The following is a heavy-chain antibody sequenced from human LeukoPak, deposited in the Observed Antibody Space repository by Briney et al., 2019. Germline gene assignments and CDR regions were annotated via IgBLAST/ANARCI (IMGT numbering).Heavy chain of an antibody. CDR1: GGSISSGDCY. Sequence: SQTLSLTCTVTGGSISSGDCYWSWIRQPPGKGLEWIGYIYYSGSTYYNPSLKSRVTISVDTSKNQFSLKLSSVTAADTAVYYCARVGYYYDSSGYLFEYWGQGTLVTVSS. CDR2: IYYSGST. V-gene: IGHV4-30-4*01. J-gene: IGHJ4*02. D-gene: IGHD3-22*01. CDR3: ARVGYYYDSSGYLFEY.